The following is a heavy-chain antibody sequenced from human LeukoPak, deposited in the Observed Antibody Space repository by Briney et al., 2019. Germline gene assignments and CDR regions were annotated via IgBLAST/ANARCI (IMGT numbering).Heavy chain of an antibody. Sequence: SETLSLTCAVYGGSFSGYYWSWIRQPPGKGLEWIGEINHSGSTNYNPSLKSRVTISVDTSKNQFSLKLSSVTAADTAVYYCAREGPTAAAGTVGWGQGTLVTVSS. D-gene: IGHD6-13*01. J-gene: IGHJ4*02. CDR2: INHSGST. CDR3: AREGPTAAAGTVG. CDR1: GGSFSGYY. V-gene: IGHV4-34*01.